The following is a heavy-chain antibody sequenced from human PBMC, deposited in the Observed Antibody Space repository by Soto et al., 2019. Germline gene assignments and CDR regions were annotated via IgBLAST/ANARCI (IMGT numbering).Heavy chain of an antibody. Sequence: EVQVEESGGGLVNPGGSLRLSCSFTFSMYSMNWVRQAPGKGLEWVASISSGGIYIKYADSVKGRFTITRDNAKNSVSLQMNSLKVEDTALYYCTRDQGGSYDSWFDPWGQGTQVIVSS. V-gene: IGHV3-21*06. CDR1: FTFSMYS. CDR3: TRDQGGSYDSWFDP. CDR2: ISSGGIYI. D-gene: IGHD1-26*01. J-gene: IGHJ5*02.